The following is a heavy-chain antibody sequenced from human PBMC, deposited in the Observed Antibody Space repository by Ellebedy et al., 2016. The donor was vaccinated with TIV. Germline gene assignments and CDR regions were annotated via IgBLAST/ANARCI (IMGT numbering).Heavy chain of an antibody. J-gene: IGHJ3*01. Sequence: MPSETLSLTCTVPGGSMISDDHYWSWVRQPPGKGLEWIGYIYYSGTTYYNPSLKHRLSVSIDKSRGQVSLNLSSVTAADTAMYYCARGGGDRPHALDLWGQGTMVTVSS. CDR2: IYYSGTT. CDR3: ARGGGDRPHALDL. V-gene: IGHV4-30-4*01. D-gene: IGHD3-10*01. CDR1: GGSMISDDHY.